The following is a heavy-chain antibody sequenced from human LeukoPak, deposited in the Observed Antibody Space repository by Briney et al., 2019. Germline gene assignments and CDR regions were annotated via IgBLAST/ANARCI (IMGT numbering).Heavy chain of an antibody. V-gene: IGHV3-21*01. D-gene: IGHD3-9*01. CDR3: ARVSYYDILTGYYTSYYYYMDV. CDR1: GFTFDDYS. CDR2: ISSSSSYI. J-gene: IGHJ6*03. Sequence: GGSLRLSCAASGFTFDDYSIHWVRQAPGKGLEWVSSISSSSSYIYYADSVKGRFTISRDNAKNSLYLQMNSLRAEDTAVYYCARVSYYDILTGYYTSYYYYMDVWGKGTTVTISS.